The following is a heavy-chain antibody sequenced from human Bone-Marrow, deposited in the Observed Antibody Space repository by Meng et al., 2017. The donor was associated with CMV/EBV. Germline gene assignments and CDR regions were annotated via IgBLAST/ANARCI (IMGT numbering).Heavy chain of an antibody. CDR3: AREKVSGAECPNGLCPWGGGDY. J-gene: IGHJ4*02. Sequence: GESLKISCAASGFTFSSYGMHWVRQAPGKGLEWVAFIRYDGSNKYYADSVKGRFTISRDNAKNSLCLQMHSLRAEDTAVYYCAREKVSGAECPNGLCPWGGGDYWGQGTLVTVPQ. V-gene: IGHV3-30*02. CDR2: IRYDGSNK. D-gene: IGHD2-8*01. CDR1: GFTFSSYG.